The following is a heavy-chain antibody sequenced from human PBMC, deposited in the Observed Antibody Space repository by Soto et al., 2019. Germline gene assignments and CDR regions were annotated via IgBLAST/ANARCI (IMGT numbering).Heavy chain of an antibody. J-gene: IGHJ6*02. Sequence: EVQLLESGGGLVQPGGSLRLSCAASGFTFSSYAMSWVRQAPGKGLEWVSAISGSGGSTYYADSVKGRFTISRDNSKNTMYLQMNSLRAEDTAVYYCAISDQGARSSSYAYSYGMDVWGQGTTVTVSS. V-gene: IGHV3-23*01. CDR3: AISDQGARSSSYAYSYGMDV. CDR1: GFTFSSYA. D-gene: IGHD6-13*01. CDR2: ISGSGGST.